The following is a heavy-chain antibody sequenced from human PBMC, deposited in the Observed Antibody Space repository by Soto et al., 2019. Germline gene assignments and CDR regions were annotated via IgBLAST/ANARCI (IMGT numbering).Heavy chain of an antibody. CDR2: ISAYNGNT. CDR1: GYTFTSYG. J-gene: IGHJ6*02. CDR3: AREHGYSGYRWGYYYYYGMDV. Sequence: SVKVSCKASGYTFTSYGISWVRQAPGQGLEWMGWISAYNGNTNYAQKLQGRVTMTTDTSTSTAYMELRSLRSDDTAVYYCAREHGYSGYRWGYYYYYGMDVWGQGTTVTVSS. V-gene: IGHV1-18*01. D-gene: IGHD5-12*01.